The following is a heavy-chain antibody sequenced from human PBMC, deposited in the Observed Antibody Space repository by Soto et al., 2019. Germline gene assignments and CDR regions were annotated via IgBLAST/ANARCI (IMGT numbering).Heavy chain of an antibody. CDR1: GGSISSYY. D-gene: IGHD2-2*01. CDR3: AREGQLGCSSTSCYEGEVYYYYYMDV. Sequence: SETLSLTCTVSGGSISSYYWSWIRQPPGKGLEWIGYIYYSGSTNYNPSLKSRVTISVDTSKNQFSLRLSSVTAADTAVYYCAREGQLGCSSTSCYEGEVYYYYYMDVWGKGTTVTVSS. CDR2: IYYSGST. V-gene: IGHV4-59*01. J-gene: IGHJ6*03.